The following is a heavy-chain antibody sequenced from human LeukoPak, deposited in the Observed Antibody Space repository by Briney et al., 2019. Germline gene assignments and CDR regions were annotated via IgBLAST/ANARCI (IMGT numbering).Heavy chain of an antibody. D-gene: IGHD2-2*01. Sequence: PSETLSPTCTVSGGSISSYYWSWIRQPAGKGLEWIGRIYTSGSTNYNPSLKSRVTMSVDTSKNQFSLKLSSVTAADTAVYYCASERVVPAATWFDPWGQGTLVTVSS. CDR3: ASERVVPAATWFDP. CDR2: IYTSGST. J-gene: IGHJ5*02. CDR1: GGSISSYY. V-gene: IGHV4-4*07.